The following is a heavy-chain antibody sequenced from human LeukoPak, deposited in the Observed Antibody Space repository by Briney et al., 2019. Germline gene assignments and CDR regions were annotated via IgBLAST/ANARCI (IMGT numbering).Heavy chain of an antibody. Sequence: SVTVSCKASGGTFSSYAISWVRQAPGQGLEWMGGIIPIFGTANYAQKFQGRVTITTDESTSTAYMELSSLRSEDTAVYYCASHIGRGGSRTLYYYYYMDVWGKGTTVTVSS. V-gene: IGHV1-69*05. CDR3: ASHIGRGGSRTLYYYYYMDV. J-gene: IGHJ6*03. D-gene: IGHD1-26*01. CDR1: GGTFSSYA. CDR2: IIPIFGTA.